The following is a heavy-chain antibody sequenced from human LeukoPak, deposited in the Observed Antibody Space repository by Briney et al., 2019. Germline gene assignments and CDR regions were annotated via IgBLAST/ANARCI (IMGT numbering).Heavy chain of an antibody. D-gene: IGHD6-19*01. V-gene: IGHV1-69*06. Sequence: SVTVSCKASGCTFSSYAISWVRQATGQGLEWMGGIIPIFGTANYAQKFQGRVTITADKSTSTAYMELSGLRSDDTAVYYCARGPPPNIAVTGTFQAPALDIWGPGTMVTVSS. CDR2: IIPIFGTA. J-gene: IGHJ3*02. CDR1: GCTFSSYA. CDR3: ARGPPPNIAVTGTFQAPALDI.